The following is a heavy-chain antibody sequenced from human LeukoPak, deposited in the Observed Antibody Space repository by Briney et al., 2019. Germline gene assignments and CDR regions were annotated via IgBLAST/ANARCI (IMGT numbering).Heavy chain of an antibody. J-gene: IGHJ4*02. V-gene: IGHV1-2*02. D-gene: IGHD4-17*01. Sequence: ASVKVSCKASGYTFTGYYMHWVRQAPGQGLEWMGWINPNSGGTNYAQKFQGRVTMTRDTSISTAYVELSRLRSDDTAVYYCRTDRYGDYGDYIDYWGQGTLVTVSS. CDR1: GYTFTGYY. CDR2: INPNSGGT. CDR3: RTDRYGDYGDYIDY.